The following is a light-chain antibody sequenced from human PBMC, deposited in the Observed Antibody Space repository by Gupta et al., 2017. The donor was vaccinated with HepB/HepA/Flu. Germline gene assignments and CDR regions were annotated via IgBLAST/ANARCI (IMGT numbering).Light chain of an antibody. CDR2: SNN. V-gene: IGLV1-44*01. Sequence: SVLTQPPSASGTPGQRVTISCSGNNSNIGTNTVNWYQHLPGTAPKLLIYSNNQRPSGVPDRFSGSKSGTSASLAISGLQSEDEGDHYCATWDDSRNAVVFGGGTKLTVL. CDR1: NSNIGTNT. J-gene: IGLJ2*01. CDR3: ATWDDSRNAVV.